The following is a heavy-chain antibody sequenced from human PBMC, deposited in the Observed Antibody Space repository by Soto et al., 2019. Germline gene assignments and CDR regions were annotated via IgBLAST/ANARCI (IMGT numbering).Heavy chain of an antibody. J-gene: IGHJ4*02. CDR3: ATTPGGAAY. Sequence: QVHLVESGGGVVQPWRSLRLSCAASGFTFSTYTMHWVRQPPGKGVAWVADISYNGKYENYADSVKGRFTISRDNSTSTLYLQMNSLTPEDTAVYYCATTPGGAAYWGQGTLVTVSS. V-gene: IGHV3-30*04. CDR2: ISYNGKYE. CDR1: GFTFSTYT. D-gene: IGHD6-25*01.